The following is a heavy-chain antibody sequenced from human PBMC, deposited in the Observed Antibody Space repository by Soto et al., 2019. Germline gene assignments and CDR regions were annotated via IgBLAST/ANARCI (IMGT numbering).Heavy chain of an antibody. V-gene: IGHV1-24*01. CDR1: GYTLTELS. Sequence: GASVKVSCKVSGYTLTELSMHWVRQAPGKGLEWMGGFGPEDGETIYAQKFQGRVTVTEDTSTDTAYMELSSLRSEDTAVYYCATTMVVHSYYYYYGMDVWGQGTTVTVSS. J-gene: IGHJ6*02. CDR3: ATTMVVHSYYYYYGMDV. CDR2: FGPEDGET. D-gene: IGHD2-15*01.